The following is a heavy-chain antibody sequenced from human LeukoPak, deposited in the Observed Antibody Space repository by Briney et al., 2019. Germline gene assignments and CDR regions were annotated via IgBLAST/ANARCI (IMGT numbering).Heavy chain of an antibody. Sequence: ASVKVSCKASGCTFTGYYMHWVRQAPGQGLEWMGWINPNSGGTNYAQKFQGRVTMTRDTSISTAYMELSRLRSDDTAVYYCARDEVVPAAPPHSSSWYGTAEESYYYGMDVWGQGTTVTVSS. CDR3: ARDEVVPAAPPHSSSWYGTAEESYYYGMDV. CDR1: GCTFTGYY. J-gene: IGHJ6*02. D-gene: IGHD6-13*01. V-gene: IGHV1-2*02. CDR2: INPNSGGT.